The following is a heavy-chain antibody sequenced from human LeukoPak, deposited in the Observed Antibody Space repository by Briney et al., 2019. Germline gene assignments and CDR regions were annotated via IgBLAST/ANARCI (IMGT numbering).Heavy chain of an antibody. CDR3: ARDLFCSSTSCYAGGWFDP. J-gene: IGHJ5*02. CDR2: INTDGSST. D-gene: IGHD2-2*01. CDR1: GFTFSSYW. Sequence: GGSLRLSCAASGFTFSSYWMHWVRQAPGKGLAWVSRINTDGSSTSYADSVKGRFTISRDNAKNTLYLQMNSLRAEDTAVYYCARDLFCSSTSCYAGGWFDPWGQGTLVTVSS. V-gene: IGHV3-74*01.